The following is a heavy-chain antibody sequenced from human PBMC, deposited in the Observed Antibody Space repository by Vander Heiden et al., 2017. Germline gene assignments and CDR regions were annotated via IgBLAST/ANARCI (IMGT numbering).Heavy chain of an antibody. D-gene: IGHD2-8*01. CDR1: GFTVSGDQ. V-gene: IGHV3-53*01. CDR2: FNNDGNT. Sequence: EVQLVESAGDLIQPGGSLRLSCAASGFTVSGDQVSWVRQAPGKGPECISVFNNDGNTSHADSVKGRFSISRDNSKNTLYLQRNSLRAEDTAVYYCARSVRGARFDLWGRGTLVTVSS. CDR3: ARSVRGARFDL. J-gene: IGHJ2*01.